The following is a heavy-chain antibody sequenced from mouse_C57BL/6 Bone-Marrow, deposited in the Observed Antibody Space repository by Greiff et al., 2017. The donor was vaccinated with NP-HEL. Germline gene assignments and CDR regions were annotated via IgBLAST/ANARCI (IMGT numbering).Heavy chain of an antibody. J-gene: IGHJ3*01. D-gene: IGHD1-1*01. V-gene: IGHV1-50*01. CDR1: GYTFTTYW. CDR3: ARKAYYGRSYEFAY. CDR2: IDPSDSYT. Sequence: QVQLQQPGAELVKPGASVKLSCKASGYTFTTYWMQWVKQRPGQGLEWIGEIDPSDSYTNYNQKFKGKATWTVDQSSSTANMQLSSLTSEDSAVYYCARKAYYGRSYEFAYWGQGTLVTVSA.